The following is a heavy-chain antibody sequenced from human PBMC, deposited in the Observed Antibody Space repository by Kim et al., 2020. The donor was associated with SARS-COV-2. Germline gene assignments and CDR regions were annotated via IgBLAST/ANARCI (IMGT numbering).Heavy chain of an antibody. D-gene: IGHD4-17*01. J-gene: IGHJ3*02. CDR3: AKVLGRVTTVVTPVGAFDI. CDR2: ISGSGGST. V-gene: IGHV3-23*01. Sequence: GGSLRLSCAASGFTFSSYAMSWVRQAPGKGLEWVSAISGSGGSTYYADSVKGRFTISRDNSKNTLYLQMNSLRAEDTAVYYCAKVLGRVTTVVTPVGAFDIWGQGTMVTVSS. CDR1: GFTFSSYA.